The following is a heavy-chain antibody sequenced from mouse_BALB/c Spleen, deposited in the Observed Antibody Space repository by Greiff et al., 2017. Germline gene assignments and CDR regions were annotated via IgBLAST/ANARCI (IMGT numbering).Heavy chain of an antibody. CDR1: GDSITSGY. Sequence: EVHLVESGPSLVKPSQTLSLTCSVTGDSITSGYWNWIRKFPGNKLEYMGYISYSGSTYYNPSLKSRISITRDTSKNQYYLQLNSVTTEDTATYYCARDGNYGVYYFDYWGQGTTLTVSS. D-gene: IGHD2-1*01. J-gene: IGHJ2*01. CDR3: ARDGNYGVYYFDY. V-gene: IGHV3-8*02. CDR2: ISYSGST.